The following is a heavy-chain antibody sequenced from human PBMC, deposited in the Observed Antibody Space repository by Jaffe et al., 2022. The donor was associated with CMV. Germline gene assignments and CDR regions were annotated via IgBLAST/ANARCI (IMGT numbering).Heavy chain of an antibody. Sequence: EVQLLESGGGLVQPGGSLRLSCAASGFTFSSYAMSWVRQAPGKGLEWVSAISGSGGSTYYADSVKGRFTISRDNSKNTLYLQMNSLRAEDTAVYYCAKAFGIFGVVIAHFDYWGQGTLVTVSS. D-gene: IGHD3-3*01. CDR3: AKAFGIFGVVIAHFDY. V-gene: IGHV3-23*01. CDR2: ISGSGGST. J-gene: IGHJ4*02. CDR1: GFTFSSYA.